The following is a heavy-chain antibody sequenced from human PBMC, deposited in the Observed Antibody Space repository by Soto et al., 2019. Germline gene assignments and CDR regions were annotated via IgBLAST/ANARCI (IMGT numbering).Heavy chain of an antibody. J-gene: IGHJ4*02. CDR1: GFTFSSYG. Sequence: QVQLVESGEGVVQPGRSLRLSCAASGFTFSSYGMHWVRQAPGKGLEWVAVIWYDGSNKYYADSVKGRFTISRDNSKNTLYLQMNSLRAEDTAVYYCARTSGYSGYGPPDYWGQGTLVTVSS. D-gene: IGHD5-12*01. CDR2: IWYDGSNK. V-gene: IGHV3-33*01. CDR3: ARTSGYSGYGPPDY.